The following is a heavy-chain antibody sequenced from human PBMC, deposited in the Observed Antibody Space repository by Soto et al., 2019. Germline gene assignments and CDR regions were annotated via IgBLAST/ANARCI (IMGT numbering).Heavy chain of an antibody. V-gene: IGHV3-23*01. CDR2: INNGGSDT. Sequence: EVQLLESGGGLVEPGESLRLSCAASGYTFSNYAMHWVRQAPGRGPQWVSAINNGGSDTYYTDSVKGRFTISRDNSKNMLYLQMNSLRAEDTATYYCAKKVAGNRPFENWGQGTLVTVSS. CDR3: AKKVAGNRPFEN. CDR1: GYTFSNYA. J-gene: IGHJ4*02. D-gene: IGHD3-10*01.